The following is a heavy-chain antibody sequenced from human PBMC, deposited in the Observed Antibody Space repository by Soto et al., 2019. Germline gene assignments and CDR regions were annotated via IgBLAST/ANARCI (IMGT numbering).Heavy chain of an antibody. CDR2: INHSGST. CDR1: GGSFSGYY. Sequence: SETLSLTCAVYGGSFSGYYWTWIRQPPGTGLEWIGEINHSGSTNYNPSLKSRVTISVDTSKNQFSLKLTSVTAADTAVYYCARDAPGYCSGGSCRKDDAFDIWGQGTMVT. V-gene: IGHV4-34*01. J-gene: IGHJ3*02. D-gene: IGHD2-15*01. CDR3: ARDAPGYCSGGSCRKDDAFDI.